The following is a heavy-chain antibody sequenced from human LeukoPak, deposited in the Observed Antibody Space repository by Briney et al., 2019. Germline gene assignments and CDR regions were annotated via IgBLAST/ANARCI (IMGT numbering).Heavy chain of an antibody. CDR1: GFTFSSYA. CDR3: ASTFPYCGGGSCAL. CDR2: ISGSGGST. V-gene: IGHV3-23*01. Sequence: GRSLRLSCAASGFTFSSYAMSWVRQAPGKGLEWVSAISGSGGSTYYADSVKGRFTISRDNSKNTLYLQMNSLRAEDTAIYYCASTFPYCGGGSCALGGQGTLVTVSS. J-gene: IGHJ4*02. D-gene: IGHD2-15*01.